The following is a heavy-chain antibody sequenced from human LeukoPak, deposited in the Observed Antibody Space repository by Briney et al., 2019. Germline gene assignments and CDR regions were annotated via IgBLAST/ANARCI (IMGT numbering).Heavy chain of an antibody. V-gene: IGHV3-48*04. CDR2: ISSSASTI. CDR1: GFTFSSCA. Sequence: GGSLRLSCAASGFTFSSCAMSWVRQAPGKGLEWVSYISSSASTIYYADSVKGRFTISRYNAKNSLYLQMNSLRAEDTAVYYCATTNHLARGGYYARLSYHTDAFDIWGQGTMVTVSS. D-gene: IGHD3-22*01. J-gene: IGHJ3*02. CDR3: ATTNHLARGGYYARLSYHTDAFDI.